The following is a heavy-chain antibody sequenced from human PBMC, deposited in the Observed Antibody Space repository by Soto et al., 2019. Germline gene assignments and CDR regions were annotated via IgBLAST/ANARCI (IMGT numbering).Heavy chain of an antibody. CDR1: GFTFSSYG. CDR2: ISYDGSNK. Sequence: GGSLRLSCAASGFTFSSYGMHWVRQAPGKGLEWVAVISYDGSNKYYADSVKGRFTISRDNSKNTLYLQMNSLRAEDTAVYYCAKSLQYQLLRGSHYYYGMDVWGQGTTVTVSS. V-gene: IGHV3-30*18. D-gene: IGHD2-2*01. CDR3: AKSLQYQLLRGSHYYYGMDV. J-gene: IGHJ6*02.